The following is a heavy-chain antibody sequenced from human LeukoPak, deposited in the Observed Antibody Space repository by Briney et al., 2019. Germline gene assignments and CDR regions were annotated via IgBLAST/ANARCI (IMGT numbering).Heavy chain of an antibody. CDR1: GGSINSNTYY. D-gene: IGHD3-16*02. J-gene: IGHJ4*02. V-gene: IGHV4-39*01. CDR3: ARLSSHGSFDY. CDR2: IYHSGST. Sequence: PSETLSLTCTVSGGSINSNTYYWGWIRQPPGNGLEWIGSIYHSGSTYYNPSLKSRVTISVDTSKNQFSLKMSSVTAADTAMYYCARLSSHGSFDYWGQGTLVTVSS.